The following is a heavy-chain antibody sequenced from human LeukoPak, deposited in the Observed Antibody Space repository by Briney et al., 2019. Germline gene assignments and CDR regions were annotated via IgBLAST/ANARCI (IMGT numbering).Heavy chain of an antibody. CDR1: GFTFSSYG. CDR2: IRYDGSNK. J-gene: IGHJ4*02. D-gene: IGHD6-6*01. Sequence: GGSLRLSCAASGFTFSSYGMHWVRQAPGKGLEWVAFIRYDGSNKYYADSVKGRFTISRDNSKNTLYLQMNSLRAEDTAVYYCAKDPGLYSSSSIDYFDYWGQGTLVTVSS. CDR3: AKDPGLYSSSSIDYFDY. V-gene: IGHV3-30*02.